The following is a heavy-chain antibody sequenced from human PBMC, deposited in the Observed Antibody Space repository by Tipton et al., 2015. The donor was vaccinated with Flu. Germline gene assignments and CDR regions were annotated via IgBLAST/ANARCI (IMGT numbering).Heavy chain of an antibody. CDR1: GCSFTTYW. CDR2: IFPGNSDT. CDR3: AAAVAAYAFDI. V-gene: IGHV5-51*03. D-gene: IGHD6-19*01. Sequence: VQLVQSGAEMKKPGESLKISCKGSGCSFTTYWIHWVRQMPGKELEWMGSIFPGNSDTRYSPSFQGQVTMSADKSISTAYLQWSRPTASDTGMYYCAAAVAAYAFDIWGQGTMVTVSS. J-gene: IGHJ3*02.